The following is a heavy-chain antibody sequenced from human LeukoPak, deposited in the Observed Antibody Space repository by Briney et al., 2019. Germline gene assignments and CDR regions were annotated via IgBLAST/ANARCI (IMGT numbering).Heavy chain of an antibody. D-gene: IGHD5-18*01. J-gene: IGHJ4*02. CDR1: GFTFSDYY. Sequence: GSLRLSCAASGFTFSDYYMSWIRQAPGKGLEWIGEINHSGSTNYNPSLKSRVTISVDTSKNQFSLNLSSVTAADTAVYYCARRGYTYGYTYWGQGTLVTVSS. CDR2: INHSGST. CDR3: ARRGYTYGYTY. V-gene: IGHV4-34*01.